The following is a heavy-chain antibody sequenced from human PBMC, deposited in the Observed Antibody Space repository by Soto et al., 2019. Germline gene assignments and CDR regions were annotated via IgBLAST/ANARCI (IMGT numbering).Heavy chain of an antibody. CDR1: GFVFKDSS. V-gene: IGHV3-73*01. J-gene: IGHJ4*02. CDR3: TRLISAAHDY. D-gene: IGHD3-10*01. Sequence: EVLLVESGGGVVQPGGSLKLSCAASGFVFKDSSIHWVRQASGKGLEWVGRIRDRAYSYATAYAESVKGRFTISRDDSNNTAYLQMSGLQTEDTAIYYCTRLISAAHDYWGQGTLVTVSS. CDR2: IRDRAYSYAT.